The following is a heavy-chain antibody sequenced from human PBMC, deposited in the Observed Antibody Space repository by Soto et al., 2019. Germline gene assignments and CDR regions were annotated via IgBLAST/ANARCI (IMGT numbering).Heavy chain of an antibody. CDR2: ISGSGGST. Sequence: PGGSLRLSCAASGFTFSSYAMSWVRQAPGKGLEWVSAISGSGGSTYYADSVKGRFTISRDNSKNTLYLQMNSLRAEDTAVYYCVKVPHYCSSTSCYFVGVYFDYWGQGTLVIVSS. D-gene: IGHD2-2*01. CDR1: GFTFSSYA. V-gene: IGHV3-23*01. CDR3: VKVPHYCSSTSCYFVGVYFDY. J-gene: IGHJ4*02.